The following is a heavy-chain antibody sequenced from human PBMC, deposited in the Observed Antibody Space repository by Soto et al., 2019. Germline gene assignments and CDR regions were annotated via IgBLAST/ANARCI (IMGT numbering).Heavy chain of an antibody. CDR3: AHSRSLKVVAATQLTRPRRGYYFDY. V-gene: IGHV2-5*02. CDR2: IYWDDDK. D-gene: IGHD2-15*01. Sequence: QITLKESGPTLVKPTQTLTLTCTFSGFSLSTSGVGVGWIRQPPGKALEWLALIYWDDDKRYSPSLKSRLTITKDTSKNQVVLTMTNMDPVDTATYYCAHSRSLKVVAATQLTRPRRGYYFDYWGQGTLVTVSS. CDR1: GFSLSTSGVG. J-gene: IGHJ4*02.